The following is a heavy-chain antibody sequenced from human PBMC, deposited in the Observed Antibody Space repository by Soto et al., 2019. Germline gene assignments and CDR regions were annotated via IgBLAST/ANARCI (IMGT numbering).Heavy chain of an antibody. CDR3: TTDPSGTPFFSGPYYYYYYMDV. V-gene: IGHV3-15*01. Sequence: GGSLRLSCAASGFTFSNAWMSWVRQAPGKGLEWVGRIKSKTDGGTTDYAAPVKGRFTISRDDSKNTLYLQMNSLKTEDTAVYYCTTDPSGTPFFSGPYYYYYYMDVWGKGTTVTVSS. CDR1: GFTFSNAW. D-gene: IGHD1-1*01. CDR2: IKSKTDGGTT. J-gene: IGHJ6*03.